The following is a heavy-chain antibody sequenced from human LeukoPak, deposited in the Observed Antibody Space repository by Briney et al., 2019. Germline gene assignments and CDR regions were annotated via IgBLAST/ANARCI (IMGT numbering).Heavy chain of an antibody. V-gene: IGHV3-23*01. CDR2: ISVASNT. Sequence: PGGSLRLSCAASGLLLSSYAMSWVPQAPAKGLVWVSTISVASNTFYADSVKGRFTISRDNSRNTVYLQMTSLRADDTAVYYCADYGVSGVRNNFYWGQGTLVTVSS. J-gene: IGHJ4*02. CDR3: ADYGVSGVRNNFY. D-gene: IGHD3-3*01. CDR1: GLLLSSYA.